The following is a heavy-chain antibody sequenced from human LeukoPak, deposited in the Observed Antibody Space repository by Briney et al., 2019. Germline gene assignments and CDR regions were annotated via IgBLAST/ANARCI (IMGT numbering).Heavy chain of an antibody. CDR2: IKQDGSEK. D-gene: IGHD2-15*01. Sequence: GGSLRLSCAASGFTFSHYWMSWVRQGPGMGLEWVANIKQDGSEKYYVGSVKGRFTISRDNAKNSLYLQMNSLRAEDTAVYYCARDRMYYFDYWGQGTLVTVSS. CDR3: ARDRMYYFDY. V-gene: IGHV3-7*01. CDR1: GFTFSHYW. J-gene: IGHJ4*02.